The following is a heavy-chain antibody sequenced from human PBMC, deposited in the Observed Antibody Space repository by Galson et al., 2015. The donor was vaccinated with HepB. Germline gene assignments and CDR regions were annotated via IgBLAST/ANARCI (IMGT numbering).Heavy chain of an antibody. CDR3: AKDFEQLAEYYYYGMDV. D-gene: IGHD6-13*01. V-gene: IGHV3-23*01. Sequence: SLRLSCAASGFTFSSYAMSWVRQAPGKGLEWVSAISGSGGSTYYADSVKGRFTISRDNSKNTLYLQMNSLRAEDTAVYYCAKDFEQLAEYYYYGMDVWGQGTTVTVSS. CDR2: ISGSGGST. CDR1: GFTFSSYA. J-gene: IGHJ6*02.